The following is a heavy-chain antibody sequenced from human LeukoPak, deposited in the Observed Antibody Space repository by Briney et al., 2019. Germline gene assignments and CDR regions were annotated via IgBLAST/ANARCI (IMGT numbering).Heavy chain of an antibody. J-gene: IGHJ4*02. D-gene: IGHD6-6*01. V-gene: IGHV3-23*01. CDR1: GFTFSSYA. CDR3: ARPYSSSSMGTFDS. CDR2: ISGSGGST. Sequence: GGSLRLSCAASGFTFSSYAMSWVRQAPGKGLGWVSGISGSGGSTYSADSVKGRFTISRDNSKNTLHLQMNSLRAEDTAIYYCARPYSSSSMGTFDSWGQGTLVTVSS.